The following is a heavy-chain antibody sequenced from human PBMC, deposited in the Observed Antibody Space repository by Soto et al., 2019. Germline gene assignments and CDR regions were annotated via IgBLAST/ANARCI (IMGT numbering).Heavy chain of an antibody. CDR3: ARGRDRSGYYSLKDSFEI. Sequence: ASEKVSCKASGYTFTNHCISWVRQAPGQGLEWMGWISAYNGNTNYAQKIQGRVTMTTDTSTSTAYMELRRLRTDDTAVYYCARGRDRSGYYSLKDSFEIWGQGTLVTVSS. CDR2: ISAYNGNT. CDR1: GYTFTNHC. J-gene: IGHJ3*02. D-gene: IGHD3-22*01. V-gene: IGHV1-18*01.